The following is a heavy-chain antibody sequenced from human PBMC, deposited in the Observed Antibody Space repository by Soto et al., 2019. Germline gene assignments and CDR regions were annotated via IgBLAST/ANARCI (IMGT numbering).Heavy chain of an antibody. V-gene: IGHV3-23*01. J-gene: IGHJ4*02. CDR2: VSADGSRK. CDR3: AKDEAAAVAAPNYFDY. D-gene: IGHD6-19*01. CDR1: GLTFRTYP. Sequence: GGSLRLSCAASGLTFRTYPMSWFRQPPGKGLEWVSAVSADGSRKYYGDSLEGRFTISRDNSRNRLYLQVDGLRTEDTAIYYCAKDEAAAVAAPNYFDYWGQGTLVTVSS.